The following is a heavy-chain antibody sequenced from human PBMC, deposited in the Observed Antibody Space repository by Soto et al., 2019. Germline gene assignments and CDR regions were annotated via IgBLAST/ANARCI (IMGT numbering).Heavy chain of an antibody. CDR3: ARDVNDYGDYWSEAHNWFDP. J-gene: IGHJ5*02. CDR2: IIPIFGTA. V-gene: IGHV1-69*13. D-gene: IGHD4-17*01. Sequence: SVKVSCKASGGTFSSYAISWVRQVPGLGLEWMGGIIPIFGTANYAQKFQGRVTITADESTSTAYMELSSLRSEDTAVYYCARDVNDYGDYWSEAHNWFDPWGQGTLVTVSS. CDR1: GGTFSSYA.